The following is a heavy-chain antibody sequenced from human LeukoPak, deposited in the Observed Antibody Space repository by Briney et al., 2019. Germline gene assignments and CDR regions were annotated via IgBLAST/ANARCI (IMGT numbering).Heavy chain of an antibody. Sequence: GGSLRLSCAASGFAFSSLAMGWVRQAPGKGLEWVSVISDSGSITYYADSVKGRFTISRDNSKNTLFLQMNSLGAEDTAVYYCARESIAAAYFDYWGQGTLVTVSS. CDR3: ARESIAAAYFDY. J-gene: IGHJ4*02. V-gene: IGHV3-23*01. CDR2: ISDSGSIT. D-gene: IGHD6-13*01. CDR1: GFAFSSLA.